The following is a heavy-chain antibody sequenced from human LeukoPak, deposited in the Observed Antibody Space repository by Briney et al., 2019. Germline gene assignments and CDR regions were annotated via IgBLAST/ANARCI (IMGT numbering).Heavy chain of an antibody. CDR2: ILPMLDIR. Sequence: GASVKVSCKASEGTFSTSAINWMRQAPGQGLEWMGRILPMLDIRNYAQNFQGRVTITADKSTSTAYMELRSLRSEDMAVYYCARDWAWGSHYFDYWGQGTLVTVSS. J-gene: IGHJ4*02. D-gene: IGHD3-16*01. CDR3: ARDWAWGSHYFDY. V-gene: IGHV1-69*04. CDR1: EGTFSTSA.